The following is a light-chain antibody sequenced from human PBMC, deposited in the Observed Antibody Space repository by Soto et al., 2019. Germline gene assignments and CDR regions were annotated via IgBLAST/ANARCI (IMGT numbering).Light chain of an antibody. CDR3: QQYGSAPWT. V-gene: IGKV3-20*01. Sequence: EIVLTQSPGTLSLSPGERATLSCRASQSVNNNYLAWYQHKPGQYPRLLIYAASNRGRGIPDRFRGSGSGTDFTLTVSRLEPEDFAVYYCQQYGSAPWTFGQGTKVEI. CDR2: AAS. J-gene: IGKJ1*01. CDR1: QSVNNNY.